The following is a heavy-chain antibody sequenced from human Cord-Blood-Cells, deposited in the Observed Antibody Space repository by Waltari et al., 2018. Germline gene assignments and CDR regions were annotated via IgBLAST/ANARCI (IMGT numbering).Heavy chain of an antibody. V-gene: IGHV3-53*04. CDR2: IYSGGST. Sequence: EVQLVESGGGLVQPGGSLRLSCAASGFTVSSNYMSWVRQAPGRGLEWVSVIYSGGSTYXVXSVKGRFTISRHXSXKTLYLQRNSLRAEXXAVYYCARVVGRGRYFDXWGRGTLVTVSX. CDR3: ARVVGRGRYFDX. J-gene: IGHJ2*01. D-gene: IGHD1-26*01. CDR1: GFTVSSNY.